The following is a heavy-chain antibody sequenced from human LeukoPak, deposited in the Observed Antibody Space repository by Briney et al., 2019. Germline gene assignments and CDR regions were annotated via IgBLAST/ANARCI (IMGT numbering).Heavy chain of an antibody. CDR3: ARDSPYCSSTSCYNYGMDV. Sequence: SVKASCKASGGTFSSYAISWVRQAPGQGLEWMGGIIPIFGTANYAQKFQGRVTITADESTSTAYMELSSLRSEDTAVYYCARDSPYCSSTSCYNYGMDVWGQGTTVTVSS. J-gene: IGHJ6*02. D-gene: IGHD2-2*02. V-gene: IGHV1-69*13. CDR2: IIPIFGTA. CDR1: GGTFSSYA.